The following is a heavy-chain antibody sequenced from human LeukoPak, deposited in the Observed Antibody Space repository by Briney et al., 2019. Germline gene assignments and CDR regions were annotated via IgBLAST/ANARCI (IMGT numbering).Heavy chain of an antibody. D-gene: IGHD3-9*01. CDR2: IYHSGST. J-gene: IGHJ4*02. CDR1: GGSISSGGYS. Sequence: SETLSLTCAVSGGSISSGGYSWSWIRQPPGKGLEWIGYIYHSGSTYYNPSLKSRVTISVDRSKNQFSLKLSSVTAADTAVYCCARAYYDILTGYSHFDYWGQGTLVTVSS. V-gene: IGHV4-30-2*01. CDR3: ARAYYDILTGYSHFDY.